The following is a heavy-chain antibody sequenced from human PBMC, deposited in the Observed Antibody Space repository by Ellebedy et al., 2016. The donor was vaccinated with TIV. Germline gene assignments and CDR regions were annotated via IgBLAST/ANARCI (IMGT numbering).Heavy chain of an antibody. J-gene: IGHJ4*02. CDR3: ARHAVGEGATLEY. Sequence: PGGSLRLSCAASGFTFSSYGMHWVRPAQGKGLEWVAVIWYDGSNKYYADAVKGRFTISRDNSKNTLYLQMTSLRAEATAVYYCARHAVGEGATLEYWGQGTLVTDSS. CDR1: GFTFSSYG. D-gene: IGHD1-26*01. V-gene: IGHV3-33*01. CDR2: IWYDGSNK.